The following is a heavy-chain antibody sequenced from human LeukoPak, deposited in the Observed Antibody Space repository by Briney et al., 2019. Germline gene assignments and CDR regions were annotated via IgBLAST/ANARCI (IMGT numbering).Heavy chain of an antibody. D-gene: IGHD2-2*01. Sequence: PSETLSLTCTVSGGSISSSSYYWGWIRQPPGKGLGWIGSINYSGSTYYNPSLKSRVTISVDTSKNQFSLKLSSVTAADTAVYYCARSVGVSWAPSPRPKYYFDYWGQGTLVTVSS. CDR1: GGSISSSSYY. V-gene: IGHV4-39*01. CDR2: INYSGST. CDR3: ARSVGVSWAPSPRPKYYFDY. J-gene: IGHJ4*02.